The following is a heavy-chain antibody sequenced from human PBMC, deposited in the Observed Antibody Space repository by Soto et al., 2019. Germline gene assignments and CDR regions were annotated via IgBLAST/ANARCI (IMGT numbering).Heavy chain of an antibody. CDR1: GFTFNSYA. CDR2: ISGSGIST. J-gene: IGHJ4*02. D-gene: IGHD4-17*01. CDR3: AKDSDHYSEYVGYFDY. V-gene: IGHV3-23*01. Sequence: GGSLRLSCAASGFTFNSYAMSWVRQAPGKGLEWVSAISGSGISTYYADSVKGRFTISRDNSKNTLYLQMNSLRAEDTALYYCAKDSDHYSEYVGYFDYWGQGSLVTVSS.